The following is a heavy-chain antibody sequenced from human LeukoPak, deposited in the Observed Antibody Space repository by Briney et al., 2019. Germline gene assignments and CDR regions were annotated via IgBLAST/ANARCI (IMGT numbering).Heavy chain of an antibody. J-gene: IGHJ4*02. Sequence: GGSLGLSCAASRFTFSSYAMSWVRRAPGKGLEWVSSISSSSSYIYYADSVKGRFTISRDNANNSLYLQMNSLRAEDTTVYYCARGDSGGMDYWGQGTLVTVSS. CDR1: RFTFSSYA. D-gene: IGHD3-16*01. CDR3: ARGDSGGMDY. V-gene: IGHV3-21*01. CDR2: ISSSSSYI.